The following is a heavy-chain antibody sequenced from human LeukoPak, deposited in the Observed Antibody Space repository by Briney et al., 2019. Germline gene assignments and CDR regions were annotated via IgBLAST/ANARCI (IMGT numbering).Heavy chain of an antibody. D-gene: IGHD6-13*01. CDR1: GFTFSSYW. CDR2: MNSDGSTT. Sequence: GGSLRLSCAASGFTFSSYWMHWVRQAPGKGLVWVSRMNSDGSTTNYADSVKGRFTISRDNAKNTLYLQMNSLRGEDTAVYYCARAGQYSSKYWFDPWGQGTLVTVFS. CDR3: ARAGQYSSKYWFDP. J-gene: IGHJ5*02. V-gene: IGHV3-74*01.